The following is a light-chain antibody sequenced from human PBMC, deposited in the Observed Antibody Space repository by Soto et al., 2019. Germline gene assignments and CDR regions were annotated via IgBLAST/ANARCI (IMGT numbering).Light chain of an antibody. J-gene: IGKJ1*01. CDR2: KAS. CDR3: QQYYSYPRT. Sequence: DIQMTQSPSTLSASVGDRVTITCRASQSISSWLAWYQQKPGKAPKLLIYKASSLESGVPSRFSSSGSGTDFTLTISCLQSEDFATYCCQQYYSYPRTFGQGTKVDIK. CDR1: QSISSW. V-gene: IGKV1-5*03.